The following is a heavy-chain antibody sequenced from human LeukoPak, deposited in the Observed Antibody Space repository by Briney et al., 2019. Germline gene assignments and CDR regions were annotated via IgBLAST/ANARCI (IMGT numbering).Heavy chain of an antibody. D-gene: IGHD4-11*01. Sequence: GGSLRLSCAASGFTFSSYGMHWVRQAPGKGLEWVAFIRYDGSNKYYADSVKGRFTISRDNSKNTLYLQMNSLRAEDTAVYYCAKGAGATVTNPKYYYYYYMDVWGKGTTVTVSS. CDR1: GFTFSSYG. V-gene: IGHV3-30*02. J-gene: IGHJ6*03. CDR3: AKGAGATVTNPKYYYYYYMDV. CDR2: IRYDGSNK.